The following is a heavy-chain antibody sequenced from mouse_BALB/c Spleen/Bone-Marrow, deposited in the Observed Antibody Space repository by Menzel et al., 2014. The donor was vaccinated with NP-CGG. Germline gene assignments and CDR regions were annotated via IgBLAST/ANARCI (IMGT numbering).Heavy chain of an antibody. J-gene: IGHJ3*01. V-gene: IGHV1-80*01. Sequence: LEWIGQIYPGDGDTNYNGKFKGKATLTADRSSSTAYMQLSSLTSEDSAVYFCARTPWFAYWGQGTLVTVSA. CDR2: IYPGDGDT. CDR3: ARTPWFAY.